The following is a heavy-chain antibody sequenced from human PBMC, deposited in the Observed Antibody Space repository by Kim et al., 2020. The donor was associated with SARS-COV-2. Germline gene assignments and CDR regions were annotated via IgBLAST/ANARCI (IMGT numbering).Heavy chain of an antibody. Sequence: QKFQGRVTITADESTSTAYMELSSLRSEDTAVYYCARESGSYGSGDAFDIWVQGTMVTVSS. D-gene: IGHD3-10*01. V-gene: IGHV1-69*01. CDR3: ARESGSYGSGDAFDI. J-gene: IGHJ3*02.